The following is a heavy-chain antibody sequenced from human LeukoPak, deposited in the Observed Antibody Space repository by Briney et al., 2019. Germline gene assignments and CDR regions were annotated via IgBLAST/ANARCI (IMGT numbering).Heavy chain of an antibody. J-gene: IGHJ3*02. CDR1: GFTLSSYA. V-gene: IGHV3-23*01. Sequence: GGSLRLSCAASGFTLSSYAMSWVRQAPGKGVEWVSAISGSGGSTYYADSVKGRFTISRDNSKNTLYLQMNSLRAEDTAVYYCAKALRGWNYFAFDIWGQGTMVTVSS. CDR2: ISGSGGST. CDR3: AKALRGWNYFAFDI. D-gene: IGHD1-7*01.